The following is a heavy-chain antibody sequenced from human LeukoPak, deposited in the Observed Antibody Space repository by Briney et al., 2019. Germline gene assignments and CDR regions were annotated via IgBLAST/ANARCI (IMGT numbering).Heavy chain of an antibody. Sequence: GGSLRLSCAASGFTVSSNYMRWVRQAPGKGLEGVSVIYSGGSTYYADSVKGRFTISSDNSKNTLYLQMNSLRAEDTAVYYCTGVLRYFDWLSLDLWGRGTLVTVSS. D-gene: IGHD3-9*01. CDR1: GFTVSSNY. V-gene: IGHV3-66*01. J-gene: IGHJ2*01. CDR2: IYSGGST. CDR3: TGVLRYFDWLSLDL.